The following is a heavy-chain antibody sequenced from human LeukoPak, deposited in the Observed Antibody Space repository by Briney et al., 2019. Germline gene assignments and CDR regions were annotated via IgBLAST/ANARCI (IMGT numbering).Heavy chain of an antibody. D-gene: IGHD6-13*01. CDR3: ARAVHIAAAGHYNWFDP. V-gene: IGHV4-39*07. CDR2: IYYSGST. Sequence: SETLSLTCTVSGGSISSSSYYWGWIRQPPGKGLEWIGSIYYSGSTYYNPSLKSRVTISVDTSKNQFSLKLSSVTAADTAVYYCARAVHIAAAGHYNWFDPWGQGTLVTVSS. J-gene: IGHJ5*02. CDR1: GGSISSSSYY.